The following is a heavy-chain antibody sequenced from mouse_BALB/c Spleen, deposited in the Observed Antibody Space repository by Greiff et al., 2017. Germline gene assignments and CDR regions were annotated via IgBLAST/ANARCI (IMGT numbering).Heavy chain of an antibody. CDR2: ISSGGST. V-gene: IGHV5-6-5*01. CDR3: ARGGNYVDY. J-gene: IGHJ2*01. Sequence: EVKLMESGGGLVKPGGSLKLSCAASGFTFSSYAMSWVRQTPEKRLEWVASISSGGSTYYPDSVKGRFTISRDNARKILYLQMSSLRSEDTAMYYCARGGNYVDYWGQGTTLTVSS. CDR1: GFTFSSYA.